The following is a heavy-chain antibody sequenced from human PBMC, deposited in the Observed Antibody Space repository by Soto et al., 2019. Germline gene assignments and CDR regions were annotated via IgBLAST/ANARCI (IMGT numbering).Heavy chain of an antibody. CDR3: GSVRPSGYVLS. D-gene: IGHD6-25*01. CDR2: VYFSGNT. Sequence: PSETLSLTCTVSGGSLSSYYWTWIRQSPGKGLEWIVYVYFSGNTNYNTSLKSRVTISIDTSKDQFSLRLASVTAADTAFYYCGSVRPSGYVLSWGQGTLVTVS. CDR1: GGSLSSYY. J-gene: IGHJ5*02. V-gene: IGHV4-59*01.